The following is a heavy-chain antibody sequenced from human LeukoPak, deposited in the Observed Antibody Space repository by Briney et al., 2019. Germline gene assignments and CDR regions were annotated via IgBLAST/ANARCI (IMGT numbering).Heavy chain of an antibody. D-gene: IGHD1-26*01. J-gene: IGHJ4*02. CDR3: AKDPTSGSYRNYFGY. Sequence: PGGSLRLSCAASGFTFSSYGMHWVRQAPGKGLEWVAFIRYDGSNKYYADSVKGRFTISRDNSKNTLYLQMNSLRAEDTAVYYCAKDPTSGSYRNYFGYWGQGTLVTVSS. V-gene: IGHV3-30*02. CDR2: IRYDGSNK. CDR1: GFTFSSYG.